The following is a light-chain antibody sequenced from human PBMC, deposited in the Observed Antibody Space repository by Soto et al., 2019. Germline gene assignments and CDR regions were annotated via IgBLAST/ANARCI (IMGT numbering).Light chain of an antibody. J-gene: IGLJ2*01. CDR2: DDT. Sequence: QSALTQPASVSGSPGQSITISCTGTRGDIGSYNLVSWYQQHPGRAPKFIIYDDTKRPSGGSDRFSGSKSGNTASLTISGLQAEDEADYYCLSYAGSSTVIFGGGTKLTVL. CDR1: RGDIGSYNL. V-gene: IGLV2-23*01. CDR3: LSYAGSSTVI.